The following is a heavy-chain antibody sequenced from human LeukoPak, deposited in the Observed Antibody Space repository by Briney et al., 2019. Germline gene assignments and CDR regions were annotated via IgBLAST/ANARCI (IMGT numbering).Heavy chain of an antibody. CDR1: GGSFSGYY. CDR2: INHSGST. Sequence: SETLSLTCAVYGGSFSGYYWSWIRQPPGKGPEWIGEINHSGSTNYNPSLKSRVTISVDTSKNQFSLKLSSVTAADTAVYYCARGLKYQLPSYNWFDPWGQGTLVTVSS. V-gene: IGHV4-34*01. J-gene: IGHJ5*02. CDR3: ARGLKYQLPSYNWFDP. D-gene: IGHD2-2*01.